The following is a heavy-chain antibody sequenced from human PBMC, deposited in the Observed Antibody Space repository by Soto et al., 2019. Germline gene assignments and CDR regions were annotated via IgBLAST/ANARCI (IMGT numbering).Heavy chain of an antibody. V-gene: IGHV1-8*01. J-gene: IGHJ4*02. Sequence: QVQLEQSGAEVKKPGASVKVSCKASGYAFTSYDINWVRQAAGQGLEWIGWMNPNSGDTGYAQKFQGRVTMTRNTSRSTAYMELSSLRSEDTAVYYCASGLGDYWGQGTLVTVSS. CDR2: MNPNSGDT. CDR3: ASGLGDY. CDR1: GYAFTSYD.